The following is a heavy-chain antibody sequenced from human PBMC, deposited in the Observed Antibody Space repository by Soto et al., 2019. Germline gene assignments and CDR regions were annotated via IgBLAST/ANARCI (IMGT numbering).Heavy chain of an antibody. J-gene: IGHJ5*02. V-gene: IGHV4-4*07. CDR3: VRDGTKTLRDWFDP. CDR2: IYATGTT. CDR1: GASISGFY. Sequence: SETLSLTCTVSGASISGFYWSWIRKSAGKGLEWIGRIYATGTTDYNPSLKSRVMTSVDTSKKQFSLKLRSVTAADTAVYYCVRDGTKTLRDWFDPWGQGISVTVSS. D-gene: IGHD1-1*01.